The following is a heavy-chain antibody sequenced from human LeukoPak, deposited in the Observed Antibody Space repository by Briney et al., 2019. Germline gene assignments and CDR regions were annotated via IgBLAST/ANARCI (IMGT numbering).Heavy chain of an antibody. CDR3: ARALGGYYDSSAFHDY. D-gene: IGHD3-22*01. CDR2: ISYDGSNK. V-gene: IGHV3-30-3*01. J-gene: IGHJ4*02. CDR1: GFTFSSYA. Sequence: GGSLRLSCAASGFTFSSYAMHWVRQAPGKGLEWVAVISYDGSNKYYADSVKGRFTISRDNSKNTLYLQMSSLRAEDTAVYYCARALGGYYDSSAFHDYWGQGTLVTVSS.